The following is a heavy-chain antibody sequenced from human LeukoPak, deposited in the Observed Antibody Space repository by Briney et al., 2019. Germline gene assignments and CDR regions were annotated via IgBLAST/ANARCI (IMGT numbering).Heavy chain of an antibody. V-gene: IGHV1-8*01. Sequence: ASVKVSCKASGYTFTSYDINWVRQATGQGLEWMGWMNPNSGNTGYAQKFQGRVTMTRKTSISTAYMELSSLRSEDTAVYYCARGLFHDFWSGYYHWGQGTLVTVSS. CDR2: MNPNSGNT. CDR1: GYTFTSYD. CDR3: ARGLFHDFWSGYYH. D-gene: IGHD3-3*01. J-gene: IGHJ5*02.